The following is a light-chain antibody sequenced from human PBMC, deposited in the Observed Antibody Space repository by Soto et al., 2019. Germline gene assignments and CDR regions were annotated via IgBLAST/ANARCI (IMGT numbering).Light chain of an antibody. CDR3: QQYNTWPT. Sequence: EIVMTQSPGTLSVSPGERASLSCMASQSVSSNLAWYQQKPGQAPRLLIHSASTRATGIPARFSGSRSGAEFTLTISSLQSEDLALYYCQQYNTWPTFGHGTKVEIK. V-gene: IGKV3-15*01. J-gene: IGKJ2*01. CDR1: QSVSSN. CDR2: SAS.